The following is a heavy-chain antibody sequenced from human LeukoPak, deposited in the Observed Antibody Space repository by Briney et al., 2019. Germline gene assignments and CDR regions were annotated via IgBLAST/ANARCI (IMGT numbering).Heavy chain of an antibody. D-gene: IGHD1-1*01. CDR1: GYTFTGYY. Sequence: ASVKVSCKASGYTFTGYYMHWVRQAPGQRLEWMGWINAGNGNTKYSQKFQGRVTITRDTPASTAYMELSSLRSEGTAVYYCALQLEQYYFDYWGQGTLSPSPQ. CDR2: INAGNGNT. J-gene: IGHJ4*02. CDR3: ALQLEQYYFDY. V-gene: IGHV1-3*01.